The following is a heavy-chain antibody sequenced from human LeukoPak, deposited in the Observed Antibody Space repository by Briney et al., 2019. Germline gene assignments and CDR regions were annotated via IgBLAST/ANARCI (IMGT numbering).Heavy chain of an antibody. D-gene: IGHD2-15*01. J-gene: IGHJ1*01. CDR1: GYSFSDSA. Sequence: GGSLKLSCAASGYSFSDSAMDWVRQASGKGLEWVGRIRSKANSYATTRAASVKGRFTISRDDSTNTLYLQMNSLRAEDTAVYYCARAPLPESCNAGSCYWRWGQGTLVTVSS. CDR3: ARAPLPESCNAGSCYWR. V-gene: IGHV3-73*01. CDR2: IRSKANSYAT.